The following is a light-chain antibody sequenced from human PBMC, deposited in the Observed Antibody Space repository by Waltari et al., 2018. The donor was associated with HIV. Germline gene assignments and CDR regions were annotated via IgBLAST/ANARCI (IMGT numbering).Light chain of an antibody. CDR3: LSADSSGTYV. CDR2: KNT. V-gene: IGLV3-25*03. CDR1: ASPKPY. Sequence: SSELTQPPSVSVSPGQTARITCSGDASPKPYTHWFQQKPGQAPVVVIHKNTERPSGIPERFSASRSGTTVTLTITGVQTDDEADYYCLSADSSGTYVFGPGTTVTV. J-gene: IGLJ1*01.